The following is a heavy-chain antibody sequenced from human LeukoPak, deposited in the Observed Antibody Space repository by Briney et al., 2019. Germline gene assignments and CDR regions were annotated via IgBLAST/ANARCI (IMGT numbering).Heavy chain of an antibody. Sequence: GRSLRLSCAASGFTFSRYGMHWVRQAPGKGLEWVAVIWYDGSNQYYADSVKGRFTIYRDSSKNTLYLQMNSLRAEDTAVYYCVRDQLIRSGDWYFDLWGRGTLVAVSS. V-gene: IGHV3-33*01. CDR3: VRDQLIRSGDWYFDL. J-gene: IGHJ2*01. D-gene: IGHD5-24*01. CDR1: GFTFSRYG. CDR2: IWYDGSNQ.